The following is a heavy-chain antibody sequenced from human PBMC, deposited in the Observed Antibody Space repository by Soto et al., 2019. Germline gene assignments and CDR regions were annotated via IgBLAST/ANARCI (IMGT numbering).Heavy chain of an antibody. Sequence: QVQLVESGGGVVQPGRSLRLSCAASGFTFSSYAMHWVRQAPGKGLEWVAVISYDGSNKYYADSVKGRFTISRDNSKNTLDLQMNSLRAEDTAVYYCARDLAYCGGDCYPLGAFDIWGQGTMVTVSS. J-gene: IGHJ3*02. CDR2: ISYDGSNK. CDR3: ARDLAYCGGDCYPLGAFDI. V-gene: IGHV3-30-3*01. CDR1: GFTFSSYA. D-gene: IGHD2-21*02.